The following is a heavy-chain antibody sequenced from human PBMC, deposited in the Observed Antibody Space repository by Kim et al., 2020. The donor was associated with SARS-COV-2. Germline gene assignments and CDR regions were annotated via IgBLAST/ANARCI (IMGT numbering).Heavy chain of an antibody. V-gene: IGHV1-69*13. CDR1: GGTFSSYA. CDR3: AREVGDYYDSSGYPFDY. J-gene: IGHJ4*02. CDR2: IIPIFGTA. D-gene: IGHD3-22*01. Sequence: SVKVSCKASGGTFSSYAISWVRQAPGQGLEWMGGIIPIFGTANYAQKFQGRVTITADESTSTAYMELSSLRSEDTAVYYCAREVGDYYDSSGYPFDYWGQGTLVTVSS.